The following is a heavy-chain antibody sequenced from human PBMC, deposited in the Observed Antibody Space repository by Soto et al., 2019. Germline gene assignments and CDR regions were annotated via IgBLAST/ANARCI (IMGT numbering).Heavy chain of an antibody. J-gene: IGHJ4*02. D-gene: IGHD6-13*01. CDR2: IYYSGST. V-gene: IGHV4-31*03. CDR3: AIDAGASSWIYYFDY. CDR1: GGSISSGGYY. Sequence: QVQLQESGPGLVKPSQTLSLTCTVSGGSISSGGYYWSWIRQHPGKGMEWIGYIYYSGSTYYNPSIKSRVTISVDTSKNQFSLKLSSVTAADTAVYYGAIDAGASSWIYYFDYWGQGTLVTVSS.